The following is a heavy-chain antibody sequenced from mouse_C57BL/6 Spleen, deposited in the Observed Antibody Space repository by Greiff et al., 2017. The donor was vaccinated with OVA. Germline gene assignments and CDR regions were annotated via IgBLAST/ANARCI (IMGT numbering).Heavy chain of an antibody. CDR1: GYTFTNYW. CDR2: IYPGGGYT. Sequence: VQLQQSGAELVRPGTSVKMSCKASGYTFTNYWIGWAKQRPGTGLEWIGDIYPGGGYTNYTEKFKGKATMTADKSSSTAYRQFSSLTSEDSAIYYCARGEDYYYGRALYFDYWCQGTTLTVSS. J-gene: IGHJ2*01. CDR3: ARGEDYYYGRALYFDY. D-gene: IGHD1-1*01. V-gene: IGHV1-63*01.